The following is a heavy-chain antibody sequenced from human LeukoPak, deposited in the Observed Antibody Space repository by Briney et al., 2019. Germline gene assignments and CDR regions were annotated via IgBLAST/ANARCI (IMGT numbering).Heavy chain of an antibody. Sequence: KTSETLSLTCTVSGYSISSGYYWGWIRQPPGKGLEWIGSIYHSGITYYNPSLKSRVTISVDTSKNQFSLKLSSVTAADTAVYYCAKGLDWFDPWGQGALVTVSS. CDR3: AKGLDWFDP. CDR1: GYSISSGYY. V-gene: IGHV4-38-2*02. CDR2: IYHSGIT. J-gene: IGHJ5*02.